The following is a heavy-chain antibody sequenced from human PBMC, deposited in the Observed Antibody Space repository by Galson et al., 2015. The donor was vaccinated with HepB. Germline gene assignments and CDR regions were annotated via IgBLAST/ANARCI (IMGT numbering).Heavy chain of an antibody. V-gene: IGHV3-23*01. CDR3: AKVLMTYSNNWGFDY. CDR2: ISGSGDST. Sequence: SLRLSCAASGFTFSNYAMNWVRQAPGKGLEWVSGISGSGDSTYYADSVKGRFTISRDNSKNTLYLQMNSLRAEDTAVYYCAKVLMTYSNNWGFDYWGQGTLVTVSS. D-gene: IGHD6-13*01. J-gene: IGHJ4*02. CDR1: GFTFSNYA.